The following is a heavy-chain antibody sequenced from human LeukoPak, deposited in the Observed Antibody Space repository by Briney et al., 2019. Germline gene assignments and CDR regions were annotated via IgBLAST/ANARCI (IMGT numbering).Heavy chain of an antibody. CDR3: ATGVKAIPIYY. Sequence: SVKVSCKASGGSFSSSTLSWVRQAPGQGPEWMGGILPILGSATYAQKFQGRVTITTDESTNTAYMELRSLRSDDTAVFYCATGVKAIPIYYWGQGTLVTVSS. D-gene: IGHD2-21*01. CDR2: ILPILGSA. V-gene: IGHV1-69*16. J-gene: IGHJ4*02. CDR1: GGSFSSST.